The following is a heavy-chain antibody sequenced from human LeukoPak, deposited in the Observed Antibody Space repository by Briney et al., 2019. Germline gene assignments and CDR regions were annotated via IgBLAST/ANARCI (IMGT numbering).Heavy chain of an antibody. V-gene: IGHV3-15*01. D-gene: IGHD3-22*01. CDR1: GFNSGDYA. Sequence: KAGGSLRLSCTASGFNSGDYAMNWFRQAPGKGLEWVGLIKSKTNGETTYYAAPVKGRFTISRDDSKNTLYLQMNSLQTEDTAVYYCTTAPDRSDYWGQGTLVTVSS. CDR3: TTAPDRSDY. CDR2: IKSKTNGETT. J-gene: IGHJ4*02.